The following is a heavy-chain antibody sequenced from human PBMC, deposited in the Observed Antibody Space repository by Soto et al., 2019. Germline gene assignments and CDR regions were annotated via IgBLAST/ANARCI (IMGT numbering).Heavy chain of an antibody. V-gene: IGHV4-31*03. CDR1: GGSIRSGGYY. Sequence: SETLSLTCTVSGGSIRSGGYYWSWIRQHPGKGLEWIGYIYYSGNTYYNPSLKSRVTISVDTSKNQFSLKLSSVTAADTAVYYCARVTFINGMDVWGQGTSVTVSS. J-gene: IGHJ6*02. CDR2: IYYSGNT. CDR3: ARVTFINGMDV. D-gene: IGHD3-10*01.